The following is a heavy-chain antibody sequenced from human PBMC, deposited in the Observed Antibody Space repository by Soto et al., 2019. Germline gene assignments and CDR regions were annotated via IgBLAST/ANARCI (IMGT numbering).Heavy chain of an antibody. D-gene: IGHD3-22*01. V-gene: IGHV3-7*03. Sequence: PGGSLRLSCVASGFTFSNYWMSWVRQAPGKGLQWVANINRDGSEKYYVDSLKGRFTISRDNAENSLYLEMNTLRAEDTAVYYCARAQDGSGSYYYFDNSGPGPLVTVSS. CDR2: INRDGSEK. J-gene: IGHJ4*02. CDR1: GFTFSNYW. CDR3: ARAQDGSGSYYYFDN.